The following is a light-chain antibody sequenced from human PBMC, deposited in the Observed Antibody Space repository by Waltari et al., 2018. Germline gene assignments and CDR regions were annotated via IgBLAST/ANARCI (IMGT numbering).Light chain of an antibody. CDR1: QSVTSNY. J-gene: IGKJ1*01. CDR3: QHYVSSPLT. Sequence: EIVLTQSPGTLSLSPGERATLSCRAGQSVTSNYLAWYQQQPGQAPRLLIFGASSRATGIPDRLSGSGSGTDFTLTISRLEPEDFAVYYCQHYVSSPLTFGQGTKVEIK. V-gene: IGKV3-20*01. CDR2: GAS.